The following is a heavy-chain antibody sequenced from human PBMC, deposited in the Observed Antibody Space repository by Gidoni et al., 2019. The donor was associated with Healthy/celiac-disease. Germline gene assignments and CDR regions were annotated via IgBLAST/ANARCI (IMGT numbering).Heavy chain of an antibody. CDR1: GFRFGDYT. CDR3: TTSHAAGGDNYADFDY. CDR2: IRSKVYRGTT. V-gene: IGHV3-49*04. Sequence: EVQVVESGGGLVQPGRSLRLSCPASGFRFGDYTMSWVRQAPGKGLEWVGFIRSKVYRGTTEYAASVKGRFIISRDDSKSIAYLQMNSLKTEDTAVYYCTTSHAAGGDNYADFDYWGQGTLVTVSS. D-gene: IGHD4-4*01. J-gene: IGHJ4*02.